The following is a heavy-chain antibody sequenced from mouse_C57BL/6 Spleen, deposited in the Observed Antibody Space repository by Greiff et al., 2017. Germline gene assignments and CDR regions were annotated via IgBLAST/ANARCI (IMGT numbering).Heavy chain of an antibody. CDR2: IHPNSGST. CDR1: GYTFTSYW. V-gene: IGHV1-64*01. Sequence: QVQLQQPGAELVKPGASVQLSCKASGYTFTSYWMHWVKQRPGQGLEWIGMIHPNSGSTNYNEKFKSKATLTVDKSSSTAYMQLSSLTSEDSAVYYCARGVDYGNWFAYWGQGTLVTVSA. J-gene: IGHJ3*01. D-gene: IGHD2-1*01. CDR3: ARGVDYGNWFAY.